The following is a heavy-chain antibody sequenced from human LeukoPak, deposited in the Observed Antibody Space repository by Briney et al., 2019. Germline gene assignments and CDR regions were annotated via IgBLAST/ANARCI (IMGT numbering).Heavy chain of an antibody. CDR3: ARQSGYYDFWSGYHLNWFDP. CDR2: IYYSGST. D-gene: IGHD3-3*01. V-gene: IGHV4-39*01. J-gene: IGHJ5*02. CDR1: GGSISSSSYY. Sequence: SETLSLTCTVSGGSISSSSYYWGWIRQPPGKGLEWIGSIYYSGSTYYNPSLKSRVTISVDTSKNQFSLKLSSVTAADTAVYYCARQSGYYDFWSGYHLNWFDPWGQGTLVTVSS.